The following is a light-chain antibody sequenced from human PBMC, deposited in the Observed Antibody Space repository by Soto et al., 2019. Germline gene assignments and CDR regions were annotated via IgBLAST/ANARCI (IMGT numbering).Light chain of an antibody. Sequence: DIPMNKSPSTLSPSVGDRVTITCRASQSISSYLNWFQQKPGEAPKLLIQAASSLQSGVPSRFSGSGSGTDFTLTINSLQPEDFAVYYCQQSYSAPVTFGQGPRWIS. CDR2: AAS. CDR1: QSISSY. V-gene: IGKV1-39*01. J-gene: IGKJ2*01. CDR3: QQSYSAPVT.